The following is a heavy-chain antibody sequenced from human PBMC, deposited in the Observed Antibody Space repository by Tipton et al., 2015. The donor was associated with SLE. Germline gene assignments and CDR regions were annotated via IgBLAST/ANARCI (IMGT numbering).Heavy chain of an antibody. CDR1: GYSISSGYY. CDR2: IYHSGST. CDR3: ARTGSAAFDI. J-gene: IGHJ3*02. D-gene: IGHD1-14*01. V-gene: IGHV4-38-2*02. Sequence: TLSLTCTVSGYSISSGYYWGWIRQPPGKGLEWIGSIYHSGSTYYNPSLKSRVTISVDRSKNQFSLKLSSVTAADTAVYYCARTGSAAFDIWGQGTMVTVSS.